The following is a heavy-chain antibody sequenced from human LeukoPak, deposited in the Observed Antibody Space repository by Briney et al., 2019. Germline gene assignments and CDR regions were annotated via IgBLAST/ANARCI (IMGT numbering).Heavy chain of an antibody. CDR2: ISGSGTST. D-gene: IGHD4-17*01. CDR1: GFTFSNYA. V-gene: IGHV3-23*01. CDR3: ARSQNYYTTEIDY. Sequence: GGSLRLSCAASGFTFSNYAMTWVRQAPGKGLEWVSAISGSGTSTHYADSVKGRFTISRDNSKNTLYLQVNSLRAEDTAVYYCARSQNYYTTEIDYWGQGTLVTVSS. J-gene: IGHJ4*02.